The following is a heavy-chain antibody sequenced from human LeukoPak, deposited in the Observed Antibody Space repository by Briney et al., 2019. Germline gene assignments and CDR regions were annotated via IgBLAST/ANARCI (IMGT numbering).Heavy chain of an antibody. CDR1: GYTFTGYY. V-gene: IGHV1-2*02. CDR3: ARGEVAAAGPHPGNDY. D-gene: IGHD6-13*01. Sequence: ASVKVSCKASGYTFTGYYIHWVRQAPGQGLEWMGWINPNSGGTKYAQKFQGRVTMTRDTSISTAYVELSRLTSDDTAVYSCARGEVAAAGPHPGNDYWGQGSLVTVSS. J-gene: IGHJ4*02. CDR2: INPNSGGT.